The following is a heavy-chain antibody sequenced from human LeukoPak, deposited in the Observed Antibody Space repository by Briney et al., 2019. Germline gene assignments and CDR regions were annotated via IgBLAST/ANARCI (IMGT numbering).Heavy chain of an antibody. CDR3: AKDGGVYKFGLFDY. D-gene: IGHD3/OR15-3a*01. V-gene: IGHV3-23*01. CDR1: GFTFSSYA. J-gene: IGHJ4*02. Sequence: GGSLRLSCAASGFTFSSYAMSWVRQAPGKGLEWVSAISGSGGSTYYADSVKGRFTISRDNSKNTLYLQMNSLRAEDTAIYYCAKDGGVYKFGLFDYWGQGTLVTVSS. CDR2: ISGSGGST.